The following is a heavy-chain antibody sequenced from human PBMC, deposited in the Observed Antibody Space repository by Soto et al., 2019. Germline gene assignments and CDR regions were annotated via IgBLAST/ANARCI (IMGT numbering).Heavy chain of an antibody. CDR1: GFMFNKYA. CDR3: ARYWAEEAVAGIPLWPH. Sequence: QVQLVQSGAEVKKPGASLNISCTASGFMFNKYALHWVRQAPGQRPEWMGWINGGNGNTRYSEKLQGRVSITRDTSASTIIYLALSDKSSEDTAIDFGARYWAEEAVAGIPLWPHWGQGTLVTVSS. CDR2: INGGNGNT. D-gene: IGHD6-19*01. V-gene: IGHV1-3*01. J-gene: IGHJ4*02.